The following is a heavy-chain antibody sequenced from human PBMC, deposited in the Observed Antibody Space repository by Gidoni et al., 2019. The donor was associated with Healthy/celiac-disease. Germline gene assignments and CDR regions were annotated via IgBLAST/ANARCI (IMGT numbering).Heavy chain of an antibody. D-gene: IGHD3-22*01. J-gene: IGHJ2*01. Sequence: QVQLQASGPGLVQPSETLSLTCTVSGGSISSYYWSWIRQPPGKGLEWIGYIYYSGSTNYNPSLKSRVTISVDTSKNQFSLKLSSVTAADTAVYYCARGARSYYDSSGYYSDWYFDLWGRGTLVTVSS. CDR3: ARGARSYYDSSGYYSDWYFDL. V-gene: IGHV4-59*01. CDR1: GGSISSYY. CDR2: IYYSGST.